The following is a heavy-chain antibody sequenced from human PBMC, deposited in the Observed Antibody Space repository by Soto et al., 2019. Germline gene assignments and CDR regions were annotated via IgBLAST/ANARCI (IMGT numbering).Heavy chain of an antibody. CDR2: ISGSGGST. J-gene: IGHJ6*03. V-gene: IGHV3-23*01. D-gene: IGHD2-2*01. CDR1: GFTFSSYA. Sequence: GGSLRLSCAASGFTFSSYAMSWVRQAPGKGLEWVSAISGSGGSTYYADSVKGRFTISRDNSKNTLYLQMNSLRAEDTAVYYCAKLHCSSTSCYWYYYYYMDVWGKGTTVTVSS. CDR3: AKLHCSSTSCYWYYYYYMDV.